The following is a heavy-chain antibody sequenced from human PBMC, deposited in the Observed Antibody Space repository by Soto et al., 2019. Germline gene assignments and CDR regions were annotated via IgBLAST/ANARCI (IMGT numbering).Heavy chain of an antibody. CDR1: GYTFTSYG. CDR2: ISAYNGNT. D-gene: IGHD3-3*01. V-gene: IGHV1-18*01. J-gene: IGHJ4*02. CDR3: ARGLHSDFSSGPPRVDY. Sequence: ASVKVSCKASGYTFTSYGISWVRQAPGQGLEWMGWISAYNGNTNYAQKLQGRVTMTTDTSTSTAYMELRSLRSDDTAVYYCARGLHSDFSSGPPRVDYWGQGTLVTVSS.